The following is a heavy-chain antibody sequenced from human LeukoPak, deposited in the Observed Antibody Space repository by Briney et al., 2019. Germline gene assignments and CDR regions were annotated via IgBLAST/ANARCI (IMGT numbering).Heavy chain of an antibody. CDR2: ISGSGGST. CDR3: ANDCTNGVCYGYYGMDV. Sequence: GGSLRLSCAASGFTFSTYGMHWVRQAPGKGLEWVSAISGSGGSTYYADSVKGRFTISRDNSKNTLYLQMNSLRAEDTAVYYCANDCTNGVCYGYYGMDVWGQGTTVTVSS. CDR1: GFTFSTYG. J-gene: IGHJ6*02. D-gene: IGHD2-8*01. V-gene: IGHV3-23*01.